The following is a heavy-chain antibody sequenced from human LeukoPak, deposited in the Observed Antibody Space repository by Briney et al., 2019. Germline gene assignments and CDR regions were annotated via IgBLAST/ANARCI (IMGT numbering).Heavy chain of an antibody. D-gene: IGHD2-15*01. J-gene: IGHJ4*02. V-gene: IGHV1-18*01. CDR1: GYTFTSYG. CDR2: ISVYNGHT. CDR3: ARAGGYCGRISCPYYFDY. Sequence: GASVKVSCKASGYTFTSYGISWVRQAPGQGLEWMGWISVYNGHTNYAQKLQGRVTMTTDTSTSTAYMELRSLRSDDTAVYYCARAGGYCGRISCPYYFDYWGQGSLVAVSS.